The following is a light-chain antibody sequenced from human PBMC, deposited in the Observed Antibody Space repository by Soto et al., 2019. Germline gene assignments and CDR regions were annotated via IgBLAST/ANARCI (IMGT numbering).Light chain of an antibody. Sequence: QPVLTQPPSVSGAPGQRVTISCTGRSSNIGAGYDVHWYQQLPGAAPKLLIYDNSNRPSGVPDRFSGSKSGTSASLAITGLQAEDEADYYCQSYDSSLSGVVFGGGTKLTVL. CDR3: QSYDSSLSGVV. V-gene: IGLV1-40*01. J-gene: IGLJ2*01. CDR1: SSNIGAGYD. CDR2: DNS.